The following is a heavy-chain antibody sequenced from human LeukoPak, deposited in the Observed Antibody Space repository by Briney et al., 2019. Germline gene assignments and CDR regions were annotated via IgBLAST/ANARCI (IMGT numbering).Heavy chain of an antibody. J-gene: IGHJ4*02. D-gene: IGHD4-17*01. CDR3: ARDVGIDYGDYRGLYY. Sequence: GGSLRLSCAASGFTFSSYGMSWVRQAPGKGLEWVSVMSGSGGSTYYADSVKGRLTISRDNSKNTLYLQMNSLRAEDTAVYYCARDVGIDYGDYRGLYYWGQGTLVTVSS. CDR2: MSGSGGST. CDR1: GFTFSSYG. V-gene: IGHV3-23*01.